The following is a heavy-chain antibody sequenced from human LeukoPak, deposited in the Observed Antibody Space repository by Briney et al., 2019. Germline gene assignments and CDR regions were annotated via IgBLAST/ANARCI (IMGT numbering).Heavy chain of an antibody. CDR1: GYSISSGYY. Sequence: SETLSLTCAVSGYSISSGYYWGWIRQPPGKGLEWIGSISHSGSTYYNPSLKSRVTISVDTSKNQFSLKVNFLTAADTAVYYCASRKTRGSTQFDFWGQGTMVTVS. CDR3: ASRKTRGSTQFDF. J-gene: IGHJ4*02. CDR2: ISHSGST. D-gene: IGHD1-1*01. V-gene: IGHV4-38-2*01.